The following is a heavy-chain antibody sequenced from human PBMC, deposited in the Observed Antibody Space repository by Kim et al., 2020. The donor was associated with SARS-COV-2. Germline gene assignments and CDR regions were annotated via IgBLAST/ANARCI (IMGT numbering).Heavy chain of an antibody. V-gene: IGHV3-48*03. Sequence: GGSLRLSCAASGFTFSSYEMNWVRQAPGKGLEWVSYISSSGSTIYYADSVKGRFTISRDNAKNSLYLQMNSLRAEDTAVYYCASSLRFLEWPRFDPWGQGTLVTVSS. CDR2: ISSSGSTI. D-gene: IGHD3-3*01. J-gene: IGHJ5*02. CDR1: GFTFSSYE. CDR3: ASSLRFLEWPRFDP.